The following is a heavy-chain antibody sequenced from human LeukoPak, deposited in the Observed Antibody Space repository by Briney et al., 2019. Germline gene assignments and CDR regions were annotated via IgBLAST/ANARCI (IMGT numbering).Heavy chain of an antibody. CDR2: ISSSSSTI. CDR3: AKNYDSSGPDAFGI. CDR1: GFTFSSYS. Sequence: GGSLRLSCAASGFTFSSYSMNWVRQAPGKGLERVSYISSSSSTIYYADSVKGRFTISRDNAKYSLYLQMNSLRAEDTADYYCAKNYDSSGPDAFGIWGQGTMVTVSS. D-gene: IGHD3-22*01. V-gene: IGHV3-48*04. J-gene: IGHJ3*02.